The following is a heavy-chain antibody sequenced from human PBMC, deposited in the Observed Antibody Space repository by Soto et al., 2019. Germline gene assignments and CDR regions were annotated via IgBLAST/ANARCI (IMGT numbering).Heavy chain of an antibody. D-gene: IGHD3-22*01. Sequence: TSETLSLTCAVSGGSITSGAYYWTWIRQHPGKGLEWIAYIHYSGRTYYNPSLKSRVTISVDTSNNQFSLKLSSVTAADTAFYYCARYYFDSSGYSNWFDPWGQGTLVTVSS. CDR2: IHYSGRT. J-gene: IGHJ5*02. CDR1: GGSITSGAYY. CDR3: ARYYFDSSGYSNWFDP. V-gene: IGHV4-31*11.